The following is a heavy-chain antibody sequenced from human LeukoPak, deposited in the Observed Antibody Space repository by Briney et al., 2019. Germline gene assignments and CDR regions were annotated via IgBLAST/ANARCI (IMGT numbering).Heavy chain of an antibody. CDR1: GFTFSSYG. V-gene: IGHV3-30*18. J-gene: IGHJ6*04. D-gene: IGHD4-17*01. CDR3: EEDRDYGDYYYYGMDV. Sequence: GGSLRLSCAASGFTFSSYGMHWVRQAPGKGLGWVAVISYDGSNKYYADSVKGRFTISRDKSKNTLYLQMNSLRAEDTADYCCEEDRDYGDYYYYGMDVWGKGTTVTVSS. CDR2: ISYDGSNK.